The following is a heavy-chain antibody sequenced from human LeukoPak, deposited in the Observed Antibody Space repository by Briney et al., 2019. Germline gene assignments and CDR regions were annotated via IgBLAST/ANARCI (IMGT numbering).Heavy chain of an antibody. CDR2: IYYSGST. CDR1: GYSISSGYY. CDR3: AKHYMGSSYNHGLDC. Sequence: SETLSLTCTVSGYSISSGYYWGWIRQPPGKGLEWIGSIYYSGSTYYNPSLKSRVTISVDTSKNQLSLKLSSVTAADTAVYYCAKHYMGSSYNHGLDCWGQGTLVTVSS. J-gene: IGHJ4*02. D-gene: IGHD3-10*01. V-gene: IGHV4-38-2*02.